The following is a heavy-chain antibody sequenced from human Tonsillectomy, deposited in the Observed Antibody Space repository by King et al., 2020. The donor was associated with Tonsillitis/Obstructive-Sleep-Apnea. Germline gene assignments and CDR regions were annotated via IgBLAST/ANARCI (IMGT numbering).Heavy chain of an antibody. CDR2: INHSGST. CDR3: ARGRGGNWNYYYYMFV. J-gene: IGHJ6*03. V-gene: IGHV4-34*01. Sequence: VQLPQWGAGLLKPSETLSLTCAVSGGSFSGYYWSWIRQPPGKGLEWIGEINHSGSTNYNPSLKSRVTISGDTSKNQFSLKLSSVTAADTAVYYCARGRGGNWNYYYYMFVCGKGTTVTVSS. CDR1: GGSFSGYY. D-gene: IGHD4-23*01.